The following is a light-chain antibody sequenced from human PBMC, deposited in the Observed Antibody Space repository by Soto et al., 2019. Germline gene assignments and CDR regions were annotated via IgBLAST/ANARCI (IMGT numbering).Light chain of an antibody. V-gene: IGKV1-39*01. Sequence: DIQMTQSPSSLSASVGDRVTITCRASQSISSYLNWYQQKPGKASKLLIYAASSLQSGVPSRFSGSGSGTDFTLTISSLQPDDFATYYCQQSYRTPPWGFGQGTKVEIK. J-gene: IGKJ1*01. CDR3: QQSYRTPPWG. CDR1: QSISSY. CDR2: AAS.